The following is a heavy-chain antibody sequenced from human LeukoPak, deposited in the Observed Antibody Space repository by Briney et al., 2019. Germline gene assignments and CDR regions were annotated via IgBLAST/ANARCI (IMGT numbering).Heavy chain of an antibody. V-gene: IGHV3-7*01. CDR2: IKPDGSAT. CDR1: GFTLRSEW. D-gene: IGHD3-22*01. Sequence: PGGSLRLSCAASGFTLRSEWMSWLRQTPEKGLEWVANIKPDGSATAYVDSVKGRFTISRDNAKNSLFLQMNSLRPEDTAVYYCARGLFAPGRWLSPFDYWGQGTLVTVSS. J-gene: IGHJ4*02. CDR3: ARGLFAPGRWLSPFDY.